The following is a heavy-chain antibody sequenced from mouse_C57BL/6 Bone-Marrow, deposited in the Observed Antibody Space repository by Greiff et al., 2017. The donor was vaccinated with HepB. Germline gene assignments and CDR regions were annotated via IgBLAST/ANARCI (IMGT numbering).Heavy chain of an antibody. CDR3: ARWDYYGSSYVAWFAY. Sequence: VQLQQPGAELVKPGASVKLSCKASGYTFTSYWMQWVKQRPGQGLEWIGEIDPSDSYTNYNQKFKGKATLTVDTSSSTAYMQLSSLTSEDSAVYYCARWDYYGSSYVAWFAYWGQGTLVTVSA. D-gene: IGHD1-1*01. J-gene: IGHJ3*01. CDR1: GYTFTSYW. CDR2: IDPSDSYT. V-gene: IGHV1-50*01.